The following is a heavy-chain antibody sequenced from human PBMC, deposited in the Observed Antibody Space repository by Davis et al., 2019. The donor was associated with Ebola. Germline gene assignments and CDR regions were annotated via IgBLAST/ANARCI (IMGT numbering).Heavy chain of an antibody. J-gene: IGHJ5*02. Sequence: PSETLSLTCIVSGGSISSSSYHWGWIRQPPGKGLEWIGSIYYSGSTYYNPSLKSRVTISVDTSKNQFSLKLSSVTAADTAVYHCARDTLSDCSGGSCYDGGWFDPWGQGTLVTVSS. CDR3: ARDTLSDCSGGSCYDGGWFDP. CDR2: IYYSGST. V-gene: IGHV4-39*07. CDR1: GGSISSSSYH. D-gene: IGHD2-15*01.